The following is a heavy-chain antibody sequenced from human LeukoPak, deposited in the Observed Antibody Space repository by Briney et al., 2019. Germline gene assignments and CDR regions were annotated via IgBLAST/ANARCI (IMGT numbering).Heavy chain of an antibody. Sequence: SETLSLTCTVSGGSISSGDYYWSWIRQPPGKGLEWIGYIYYGGSTYYNPSLKSRVTISVDTSKNQFSLKLSSVTAADTAVYYCARGDYGLYFFDSWGRGTLVTVSS. CDR2: IYYGGST. CDR1: GGSISSGDYY. V-gene: IGHV4-30-4*01. J-gene: IGHJ4*02. D-gene: IGHD4-17*01. CDR3: ARGDYGLYFFDS.